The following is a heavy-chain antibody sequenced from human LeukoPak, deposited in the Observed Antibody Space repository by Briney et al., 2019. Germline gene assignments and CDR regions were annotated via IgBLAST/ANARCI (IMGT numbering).Heavy chain of an antibody. Sequence: GGSLRLSCAASKFIFSHYGMHWVRQAPGKGLEWEAVIFNDGSNQYYADSVKGRFTVSRDNSQNMLYLQMNSLRPEDTAVYYCVKDAERGFDYSNSLEKWGQGTLVTVSS. CDR3: VKDAERGFDYSNSLEK. J-gene: IGHJ4*02. CDR1: KFIFSHYG. CDR2: IFNDGSNQ. D-gene: IGHD4-11*01. V-gene: IGHV3-33*06.